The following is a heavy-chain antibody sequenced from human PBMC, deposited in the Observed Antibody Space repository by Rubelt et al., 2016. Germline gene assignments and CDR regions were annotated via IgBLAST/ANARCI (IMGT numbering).Heavy chain of an antibody. Sequence: QVQLVQSGAEVKKPGASVTVSCKASGYTFTSYAMHWVRQAAGQRLKWMEWINAANGNTKCSQKFQGRVTMTRDTAASTAYMELSSLRSEDTAVYYCARGYCSGGSCYYFDYWGQGTLVTVSS. J-gene: IGHJ4*02. D-gene: IGHD2-15*01. CDR2: INAANGNT. V-gene: IGHV1-3*01. CDR1: GYTFTSYA. CDR3: ARGYCSGGSCYYFDY.